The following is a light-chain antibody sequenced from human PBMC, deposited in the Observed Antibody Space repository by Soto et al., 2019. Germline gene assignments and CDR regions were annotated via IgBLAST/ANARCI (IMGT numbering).Light chain of an antibody. CDR1: QSVSSSY. Sequence: EIVLTQSPGTLSLSPGERATLSCRASQSVSSSYLAWYQQKPGQAPRLLIYGASSRATGIPDRFSGSGSGTVFSLTISRREPEDFAVYYCQQYDSSPVTFGQGTKLEIK. J-gene: IGKJ1*01. CDR2: GAS. V-gene: IGKV3-20*01. CDR3: QQYDSSPVT.